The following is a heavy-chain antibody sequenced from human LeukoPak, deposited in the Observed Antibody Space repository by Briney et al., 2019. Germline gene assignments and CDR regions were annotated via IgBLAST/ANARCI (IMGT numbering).Heavy chain of an antibody. CDR3: ARDGGYCSSTSCYEFDY. CDR1: GFTFSSYG. J-gene: IGHJ4*02. D-gene: IGHD2-2*01. CDR2: IWYDGSNK. Sequence: GGSLRLSCAASGFTFSSYGMHWVRQAPGKGLEWVAVIWYDGSNKYYADSVKGRFTISRDNSKNTLYLQMNSLRAEDTAVHYCARDGGYCSSTSCYEFDYWGQGTLVTVSS. V-gene: IGHV3-33*01.